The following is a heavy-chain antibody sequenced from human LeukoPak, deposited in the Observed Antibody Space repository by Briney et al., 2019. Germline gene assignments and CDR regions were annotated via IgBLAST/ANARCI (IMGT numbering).Heavy chain of an antibody. CDR3: ARGGYNVPFFDY. CDR2: ISAYNGNT. CDR1: GYTFTSYY. D-gene: IGHD5-24*01. J-gene: IGHJ4*02. Sequence: ASVKVSCKASGYTFTSYYFHWVRQAPGQGLEWMGWISAYNGNTNYAQKLQGRVTMTTDTSTSTAYMELRSLRSDDTAVYYCARGGYNVPFFDYWGQGTLVTVSS. V-gene: IGHV1-18*04.